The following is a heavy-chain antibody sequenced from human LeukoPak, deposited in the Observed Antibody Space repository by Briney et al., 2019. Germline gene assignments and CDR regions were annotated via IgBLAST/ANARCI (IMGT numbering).Heavy chain of an antibody. CDR3: AKDRAIRGVNWFDP. CDR1: GFTFSSYS. Sequence: GGSLRLSCAASGFTFSSYSMNWVRQAPGRGLEWVSSITGSGATTYYADSVKGRFTISRDNSKNTLYLQMNSLRVEDTAVYYCAKDRAIRGVNWFDPWGQGTLVTVSS. D-gene: IGHD3-10*01. CDR2: ITGSGATT. V-gene: IGHV3-23*01. J-gene: IGHJ5*02.